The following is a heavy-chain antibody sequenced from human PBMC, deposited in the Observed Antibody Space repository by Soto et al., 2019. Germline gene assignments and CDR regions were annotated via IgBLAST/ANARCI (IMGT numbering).Heavy chain of an antibody. CDR1: GFTFSSYS. Sequence: GGSLRLSCAASGFTFSSYSMNWVRQAPGEGLEWVSSISSSSSYIYYADSVKGRFTISRDNAKNSLYLQMNSLRAEDTAVYYCARGTGYCSGGSCYSDAFDIWGQGTMVTVSS. D-gene: IGHD2-15*01. V-gene: IGHV3-21*01. CDR2: ISSSSSYI. J-gene: IGHJ3*02. CDR3: ARGTGYCSGGSCYSDAFDI.